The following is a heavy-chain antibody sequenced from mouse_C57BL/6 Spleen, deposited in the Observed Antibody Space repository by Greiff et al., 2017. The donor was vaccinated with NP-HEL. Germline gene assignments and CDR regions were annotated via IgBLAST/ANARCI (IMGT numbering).Heavy chain of an antibody. CDR3: ARDSPFAY. V-gene: IGHV1-54*01. Sequence: VQLQQSGAELVRPGTSVKVSCKASGYAFTNYLIEWVKQRPGQGLEWIGVINPGSGGTNCNEKFKGKATLTADKSSSTAYMQLSSLTSEDSAVYFCARDSPFAYWGQGTLVTVSA. CDR2: INPGSGGT. CDR1: GYAFTNYL. J-gene: IGHJ3*01.